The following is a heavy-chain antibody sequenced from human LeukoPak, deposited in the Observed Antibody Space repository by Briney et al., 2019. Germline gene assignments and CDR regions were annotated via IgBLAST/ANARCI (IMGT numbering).Heavy chain of an antibody. J-gene: IGHJ4*02. CDR1: GFTVSSNY. CDR3: ARDLSGYDPHRRQEMGY. D-gene: IGHD5-12*01. V-gene: IGHV3-53*01. Sequence: GGSLRLSCAASGFTVSSNYMSWVRQAPGKGLEWVSVIYSGGSTYYADSVKGRFTISRDNSKNTLYLQMNSLRAEDTAVYYCARDLSGYDPHRRQEMGYWGQGTLVTVSS. CDR2: IYSGGST.